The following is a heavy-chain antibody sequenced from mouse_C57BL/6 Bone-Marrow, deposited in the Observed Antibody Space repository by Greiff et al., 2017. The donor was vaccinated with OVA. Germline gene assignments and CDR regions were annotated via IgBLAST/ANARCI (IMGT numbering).Heavy chain of an antibody. Sequence: QVQLQQSGAELVRPGASVTLSCKASGYTFTDYEMHWVKQTPVHGLEWIGAIDPETGGTAYNQKFKGQAILTADKSSSTAYMELRSLTSEDSAVYYCTPIYYGNYYWYFDVWGTGTTVTVSS. V-gene: IGHV1-15*01. J-gene: IGHJ1*03. D-gene: IGHD2-1*01. CDR3: TPIYYGNYYWYFDV. CDR1: GYTFTDYE. CDR2: IDPETGGT.